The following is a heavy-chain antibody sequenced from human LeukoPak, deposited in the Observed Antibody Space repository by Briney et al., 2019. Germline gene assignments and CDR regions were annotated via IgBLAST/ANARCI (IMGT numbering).Heavy chain of an antibody. J-gene: IGHJ2*01. CDR2: ISGSGGST. D-gene: IGHD2-2*03. Sequence: GGSLRLSCVASEFTFSSYAMSWVRRAPAKGLEWFSAISGSGGSTYYADSVKGRFTISRDNSKNTLYLQMNSLRAEDTAVYYCAKALRVGAMDNWYFDLWGRGTLVTVSS. CDR1: EFTFSSYA. V-gene: IGHV3-23*01. CDR3: AKALRVGAMDNWYFDL.